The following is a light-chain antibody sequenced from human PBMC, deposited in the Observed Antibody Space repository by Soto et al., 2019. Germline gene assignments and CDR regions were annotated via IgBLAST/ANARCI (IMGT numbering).Light chain of an antibody. CDR3: QQVKTYPRT. CDR1: QTNSSW. J-gene: IGKJ4*01. V-gene: IGKV1-5*01. CDR2: EES. Sequence: DIQMTQSPSTLSGSVGDRVTITCRASQTNSSWLAWYQQKPGKPPKLLIYEESTLHSGVPSRFSGRKSGTQFTLTIDSLQPEDFATYYCQQVKTYPRTFGGGTKVDIK.